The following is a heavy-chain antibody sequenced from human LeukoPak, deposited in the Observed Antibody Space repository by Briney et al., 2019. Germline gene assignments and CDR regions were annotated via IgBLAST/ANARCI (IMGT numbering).Heavy chain of an antibody. V-gene: IGHV3-74*01. CDR2: INSDGSST. D-gene: IGHD4/OR15-4a*01. CDR3: ARDLGAGNDAFDI. J-gene: IGHJ3*02. CDR1: AFTFSSYW. Sequence: GGSLRLSCAASAFTFSSYWMHWVRQAPGKGLVWVSRINSDGSSTTYADSVKGRFTISRDNAKNTLYLQMNSLRAEDTAVYYCARDLGAGNDAFDIWGQGTMVTVSS.